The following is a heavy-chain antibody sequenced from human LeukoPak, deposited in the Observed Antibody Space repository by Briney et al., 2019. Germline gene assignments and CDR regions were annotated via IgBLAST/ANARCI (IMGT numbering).Heavy chain of an antibody. CDR2: IYTSGST. CDR3: ARAWGIAAAGNWFDP. D-gene: IGHD6-13*01. Sequence: PSETLSLTCTVSGGSISSGSYYWSWIRQPAGKGLEWIGRIYTSGSTNYNPSLKSRVTISVDTSKNQFSLKLSSVTAADTAVYYCARAWGIAAAGNWFDPWGQGTLVTVSS. V-gene: IGHV4-61*02. CDR1: GGSISSGSYY. J-gene: IGHJ5*02.